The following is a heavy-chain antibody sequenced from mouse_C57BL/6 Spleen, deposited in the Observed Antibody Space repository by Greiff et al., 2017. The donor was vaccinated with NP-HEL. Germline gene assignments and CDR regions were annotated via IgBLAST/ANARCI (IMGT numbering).Heavy chain of an antibody. D-gene: IGHD2-4*01. CDR1: GYTFTSYW. J-gene: IGHJ4*01. Sequence: QVQLQQSGTELVKPGASVKLSCKASGYTFTSYWMHWVKQRPGQGLEWIGNINPSNGGTNYNEKLKSKATLTVDKSSSTAYMQLSSLTSEDSAVYYCASSRIYYDYYYAMDYWGQGTSVTVSS. V-gene: IGHV1-53*01. CDR3: ASSRIYYDYYYAMDY. CDR2: INPSNGGT.